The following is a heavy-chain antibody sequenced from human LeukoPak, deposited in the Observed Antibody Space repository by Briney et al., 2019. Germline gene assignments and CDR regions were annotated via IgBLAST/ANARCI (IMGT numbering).Heavy chain of an antibody. J-gene: IGHJ4*02. CDR1: GFTFSSYS. D-gene: IGHD3-9*01. Sequence: GGSLRLSCAASGFTFSSYSMNWVRQAPGKGLEWVSSISSSSSYIYYADSVKGRFTISRDNSKNTLYLQMNSLRAEDTAVYYCAKVPGYYDILPVGYWGQGTLVTVSS. V-gene: IGHV3-21*04. CDR2: ISSSSSYI. CDR3: AKVPGYYDILPVGY.